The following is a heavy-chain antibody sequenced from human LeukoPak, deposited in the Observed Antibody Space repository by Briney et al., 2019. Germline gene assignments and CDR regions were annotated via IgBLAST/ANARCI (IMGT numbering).Heavy chain of an antibody. D-gene: IGHD3-22*01. CDR2: ISGSGGST. J-gene: IGHJ4*02. CDR3: ARRVVVAYYFDY. CDR1: GFTFSSYA. V-gene: IGHV3-23*01. Sequence: GGSLRLSCAASGFTFSSYAMNWVRQAPGKGLEWVSAISGSGGSTYYADSVKGRFTISRDNSKNTLYLQMNSLRAEDTAVYYCARRVVVAYYFDYWGQGTLVTVSS.